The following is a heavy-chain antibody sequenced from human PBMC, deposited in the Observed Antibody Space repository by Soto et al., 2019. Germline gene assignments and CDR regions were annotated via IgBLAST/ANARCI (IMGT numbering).Heavy chain of an antibody. V-gene: IGHV5-51*01. Sequence: GESLKISCKGSGYSFISYWIGWVRQMPGKGLEWMGIIYPGDSDTRYSPSFQGQVTISVDKSKNQFSLKLSSVTAADTAVYYCARKGLYPHQEFDYWGQGTLVTVSS. CDR1: GYSFISYW. CDR3: ARKGLYPHQEFDY. D-gene: IGHD2-8*01. CDR2: IYPGDSDT. J-gene: IGHJ4*02.